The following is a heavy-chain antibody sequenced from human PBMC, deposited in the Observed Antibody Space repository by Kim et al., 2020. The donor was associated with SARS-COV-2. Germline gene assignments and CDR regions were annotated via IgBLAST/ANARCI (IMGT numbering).Heavy chain of an antibody. Sequence: GGSLRLSCAASGCTFDTYAMSWVRQAPGTGLEWVSVISGGAVNKFYADSVRGRFTISRDNSKNTLYLQMNSLRDDDTAPYYCAKMVIMDGYNYFYYYAMDVGGQGTTVPVSS. CDR3: AKMVIMDGYNYFYYYAMDV. D-gene: IGHD2-21*01. CDR1: GCTFDTYA. J-gene: IGHJ6*02. V-gene: IGHV3-23*01. CDR2: ISGGAVNK.